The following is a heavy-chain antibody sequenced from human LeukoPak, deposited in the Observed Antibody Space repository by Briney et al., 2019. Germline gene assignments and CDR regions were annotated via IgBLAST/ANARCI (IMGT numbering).Heavy chain of an antibody. D-gene: IGHD2-15*01. Sequence: GGSLRLSCAASGFTFSSYWMSWVRQAPGKGLEWVANIKQDGSEKYYVDSVKGRFTISGDNAKNSLYLQMNSLRAEDTAVYYCARFGVVVAANNWFDPWGQGTLVTVSS. CDR2: IKQDGSEK. CDR3: ARFGVVVAANNWFDP. V-gene: IGHV3-7*03. J-gene: IGHJ5*02. CDR1: GFTFSSYW.